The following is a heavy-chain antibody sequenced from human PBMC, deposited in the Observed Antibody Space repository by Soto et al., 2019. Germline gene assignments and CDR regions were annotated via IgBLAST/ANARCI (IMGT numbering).Heavy chain of an antibody. CDR1: GGSFSGYY. CDR2: INHSGST. D-gene: IGHD2-21*01. CDR3: ARTSIPIYYMDV. J-gene: IGHJ6*03. V-gene: IGHV4-34*01. Sequence: SETLSLTCAVYGGSFSGYYWSWIRQPPGKGLEWIGEINHSGSTNYNPSLKSRVTISVDTSKNQFSLKLSSVTAADTAVYYCARTSIPIYYMDVWGKGTTVTVSS.